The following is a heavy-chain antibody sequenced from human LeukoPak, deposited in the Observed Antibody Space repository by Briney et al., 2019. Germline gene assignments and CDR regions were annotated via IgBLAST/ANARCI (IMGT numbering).Heavy chain of an antibody. CDR2: INHSGST. V-gene: IGHV4-34*01. CDR3: ARWGMTTVTTLNWFDP. Sequence: PSETLSLTCAVYGGSFSGYYWSWIRQPPGKGLEWIGEINHSGSTNYNPSLKSRVTISVDTSKNQFSLKLSSVTAADTAVYYCARWGMTTVTTLNWFDPWGQGTLVTVSS. D-gene: IGHD4-17*01. J-gene: IGHJ5*02. CDR1: GGSFSGYY.